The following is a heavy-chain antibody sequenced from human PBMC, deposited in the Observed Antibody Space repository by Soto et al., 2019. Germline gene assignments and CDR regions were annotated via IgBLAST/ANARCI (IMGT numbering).Heavy chain of an antibody. CDR1: GFTFSSYA. CDR3: AKRGGRYCSGGSCYSSPDY. Sequence: GGSLRLSCAASGFTFSSYAMSWVRQAPGKGLEWVSAISGSGGSTYYADSVKGRFTISRDNSKNTLYLQMNSLRAEDTAVYYCAKRGGRYCSGGSCYSSPDYWGQGTLVTVSS. CDR2: ISGSGGST. D-gene: IGHD2-15*01. V-gene: IGHV3-23*01. J-gene: IGHJ4*02.